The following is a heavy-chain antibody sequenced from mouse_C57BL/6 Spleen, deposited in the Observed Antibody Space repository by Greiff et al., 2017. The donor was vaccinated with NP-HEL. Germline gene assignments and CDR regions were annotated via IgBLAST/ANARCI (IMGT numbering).Heavy chain of an antibody. CDR3: ARITTVVATDY. D-gene: IGHD1-1*01. J-gene: IGHJ2*01. CDR1: GYTFTSYW. CDR2: IDPSDSYT. V-gene: IGHV1-69*01. Sequence: QVQLQQPGAELVMPGASVKLSCKASGYTFTSYWMHWVKQRPGQGLEWIGEIDPSDSYTNYNQKFKGKSTLTVDKSSSTAYMQLCSLTSEDSAVYYCARITTVVATDYWGQGTTLTVSS.